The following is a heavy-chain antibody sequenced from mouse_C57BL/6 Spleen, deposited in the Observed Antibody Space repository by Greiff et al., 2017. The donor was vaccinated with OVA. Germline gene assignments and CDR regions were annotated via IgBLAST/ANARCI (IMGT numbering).Heavy chain of an antibody. D-gene: IGHD1-1*01. CDR1: GFTFSSYA. J-gene: IGHJ1*03. V-gene: IGHV5-4*01. Sequence: EVMLVESGGGLVKPGGSLKLSCAASGFTFSSYAMSWVRQTPEKRLEWVATISDGGSYTYYPDNVKGRFTISRDKAKNNLYLQMSHLKSEDTAMYYCARERITTVAGYFDVWGTGTTVTVSS. CDR3: ARERITTVAGYFDV. CDR2: ISDGGSYT.